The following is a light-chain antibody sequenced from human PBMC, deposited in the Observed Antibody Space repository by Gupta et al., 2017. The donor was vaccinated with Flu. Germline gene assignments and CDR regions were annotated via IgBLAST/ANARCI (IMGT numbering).Light chain of an antibody. CDR3: HQYSSYPIT. CDR1: PSISSW. J-gene: IGKJ5*01. Sequence: DIQMTQSPSPLSAPVGGRVTITCRASPSISSWLAWYQHKPGKGPKLLIYFASSLHAGVSSRFSGSGSGTEFTLTISRLQPDDAATYYCHQYSSYPITFGQGTRLEIK. V-gene: IGKV1-5*03. CDR2: FAS.